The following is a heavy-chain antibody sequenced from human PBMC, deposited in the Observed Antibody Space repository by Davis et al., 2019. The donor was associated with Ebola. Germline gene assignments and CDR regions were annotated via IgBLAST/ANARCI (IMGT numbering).Heavy chain of an antibody. J-gene: IGHJ4*02. CDR3: ARGGYGKYYHDSSGSYSTHYPDY. D-gene: IGHD3-22*01. CDR1: GYTFTSYA. Sequence: AASVKVSCKASGYTFTSYAMNWVRQAPGQGLEWMGWINTNTGNPTYAQGFTGRFVFSLDTSVSTAYLQINSLKAEDTAVYYCARGGYGKYYHDSSGSYSTHYPDYWGQGTLVTVSS. CDR2: INTNTGNP. V-gene: IGHV7-4-1*02.